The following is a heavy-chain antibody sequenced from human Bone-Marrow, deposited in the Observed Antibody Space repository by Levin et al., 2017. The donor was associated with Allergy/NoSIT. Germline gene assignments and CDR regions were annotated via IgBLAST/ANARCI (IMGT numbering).Heavy chain of an antibody. CDR1: GYSFTALY. Sequence: ASVKVSCKASGYSFTALYLHWVRQAPGQGLEIVGWIDPNGFGTQFAPKFQGRVTMTRDPSISTVYMELSSLTSDDTAIYYCARDNYGKFDYWGQGTLVTVSS. V-gene: IGHV1-2*02. J-gene: IGHJ4*02. CDR2: IDPNGFGT. D-gene: IGHD3-10*01. CDR3: ARDNYGKFDY.